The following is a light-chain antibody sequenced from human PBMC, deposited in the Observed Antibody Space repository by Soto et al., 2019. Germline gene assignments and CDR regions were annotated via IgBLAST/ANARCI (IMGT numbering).Light chain of an antibody. CDR1: QSISSW. Sequence: DIQMTQSPSTLSASVGDRVTITCRASQSISSWLAWYQQKPGKAPKLLIYKASSLESVVPSRFSGSGSGTEFTLTISSLQPDYFATYYCQQYNSKGTFGQGTKVEIK. J-gene: IGKJ1*01. CDR3: QQYNSKGT. CDR2: KAS. V-gene: IGKV1-5*03.